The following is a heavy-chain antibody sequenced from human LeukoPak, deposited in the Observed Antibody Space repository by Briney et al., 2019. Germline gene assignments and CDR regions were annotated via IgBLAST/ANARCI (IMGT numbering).Heavy chain of an antibody. V-gene: IGHV3-21*01. CDR3: AREADIVVVPASDV. CDR2: ISSSSSYI. J-gene: IGHJ6*04. CDR1: GFTFSSYS. Sequence: GGSLRLSCAASGFTFSSYSMNWVRQAPGKGLEWASSISSSSSYIYYADSVKGRFTISRDNAKNSLYLQMNSLRAEDTAVYYCAREADIVVVPASDVWGKGTTVTVSS. D-gene: IGHD2-2*01.